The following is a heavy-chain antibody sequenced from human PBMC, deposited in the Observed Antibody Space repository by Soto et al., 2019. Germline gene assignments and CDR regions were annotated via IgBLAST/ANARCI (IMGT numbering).Heavy chain of an antibody. Sequence: EVQLVESGGGLVKPGGSLRLSCVASGFTFSSYSMNWVRQAPGKGLEWVSYISSSSNYIYYADSVKGRFTISRDNAKNSLYLRMKSLTAEDTALFYCARCSLGDYVCQLCDYWGQGTLVTVSS. CDR2: ISSSSNYI. CDR3: ARCSLGDYVCQLCDY. V-gene: IGHV3-21*01. D-gene: IGHD4-17*01. CDR1: GFTFSSYS. J-gene: IGHJ4*02.